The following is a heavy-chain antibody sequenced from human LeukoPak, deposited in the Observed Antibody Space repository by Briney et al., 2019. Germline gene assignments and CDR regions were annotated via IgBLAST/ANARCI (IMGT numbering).Heavy chain of an antibody. CDR2: ISGSGGST. CDR3: AKDPKIVVVPAAHFDY. V-gene: IGHV3-23*01. CDR1: GFTFSSYA. J-gene: IGHJ4*02. D-gene: IGHD2-2*01. Sequence: PGGSLRLSCAASGFTFSSYAMSWVHQAPGKGLEWVSAISGSGGSTYYADSVKGRFTISRDNSKNTLYLQMNSLRAEDTAVYYCAKDPKIVVVPAAHFDYWGQGTLVTVSS.